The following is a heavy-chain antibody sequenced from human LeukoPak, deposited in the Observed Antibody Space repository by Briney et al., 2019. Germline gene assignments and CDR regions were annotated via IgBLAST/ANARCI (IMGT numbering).Heavy chain of an antibody. D-gene: IGHD6-13*01. CDR1: GFTFDDYA. CDR2: ISGDGGST. J-gene: IGHJ6*02. CDR3: AKVGGSSSSWPQLYYYYYGMDV. V-gene: IGHV3-43*02. Sequence: GGSLRLSCAASGFTFDDYAMHWVRQAPGKGLEWVSLISGDGGSTYYADSVKGRFTISRDNSKNSLYLQMNSLRTEDTALYYCAKVGGSSSSWPQLYYYYYGMDVWGQGTTVTVSS.